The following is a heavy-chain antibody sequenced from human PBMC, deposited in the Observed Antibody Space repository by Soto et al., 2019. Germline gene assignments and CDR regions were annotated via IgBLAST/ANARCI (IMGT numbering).Heavy chain of an antibody. CDR2: IHYSGST. Sequence: SETLSLTCTVSGDSISSSTYYWGWIRQSPGKGLEWIGNIHYSGSTYYNPSLKSRVTISVDTSKNQFSLKLSSVTAADTAVYYCASYYYASGDYRSFDYWGRGTLVTVS. CDR1: GDSISSSTYY. D-gene: IGHD3-10*01. V-gene: IGHV4-39*01. J-gene: IGHJ4*02. CDR3: ASYYYASGDYRSFDY.